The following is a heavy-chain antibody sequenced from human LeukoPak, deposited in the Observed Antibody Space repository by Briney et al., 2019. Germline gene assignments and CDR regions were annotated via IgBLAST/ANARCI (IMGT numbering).Heavy chain of an antibody. V-gene: IGHV1-18*01. CDR2: ISAQHGQT. CDR1: GYSGNFYG. J-gene: IGHJ4*02. D-gene: IGHD2-8*01. Sequence: ASVKVSCKSSGYSGNFYGITWVRQVAGQGLEWMGWISAQHGQTEYAPNSQDRVTMPTDTYTNTAYMELRSLRSDDTAVYYCAGSLGYCTSNVCYLKYWGQGTLVTVSS. CDR3: AGSLGYCTSNVCYLKY.